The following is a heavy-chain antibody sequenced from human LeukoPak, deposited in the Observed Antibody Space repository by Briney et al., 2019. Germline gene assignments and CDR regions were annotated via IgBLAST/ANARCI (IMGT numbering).Heavy chain of an antibody. CDR3: ARSFDTNAFDI. Sequence: PSETLSLTCTVSGDTISIYYWSWIRQPAGRGLEWIGRTYSSGNTNYNPSLKSRVTMSVDTSNHQFSLNLRSVTTADTAVYYCARSFDTNAFDIWGNGTMVTVSS. D-gene: IGHD2/OR15-2a*01. V-gene: IGHV4-4*07. J-gene: IGHJ3*02. CDR2: TYSSGNT. CDR1: GDTISIYY.